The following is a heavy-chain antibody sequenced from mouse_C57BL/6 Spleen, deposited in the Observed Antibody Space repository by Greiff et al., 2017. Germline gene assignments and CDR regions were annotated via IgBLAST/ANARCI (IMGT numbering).Heavy chain of an antibody. CDR2: IYPGDGDT. D-gene: IGHD2-1*01. CDR3: ARNGDGNFDYYAMDY. V-gene: IGHV1-82*01. J-gene: IGHJ4*01. CDR1: GYAFSSSW. Sequence: VQLQQSGPELVKPGASVKISCKASGYAFSSSWMNWVKQRPGKGLEWIGRIYPGDGDTNYNGKFKGKATLTADKSSSTAYMQLSSLTSEDSAVYFCARNGDGNFDYYAMDYWGQGTSVTVSS.